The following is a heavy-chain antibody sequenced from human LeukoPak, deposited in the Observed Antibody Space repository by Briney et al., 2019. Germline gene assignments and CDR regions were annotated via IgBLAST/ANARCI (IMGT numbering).Heavy chain of an antibody. Sequence: GGSLRLSCAASGFTFSTYTMSWVRQAPGKGLEWVANIKQDGSKKSYVDSVKGRFTISRDNAKNSLYLQMNSLRAEDTAIYYCTRVGYIDEGIDYWGQGTLVTVSS. D-gene: IGHD5-24*01. J-gene: IGHJ4*02. CDR1: GFTFSTYT. CDR2: IKQDGSKK. CDR3: TRVGYIDEGIDY. V-gene: IGHV3-7*04.